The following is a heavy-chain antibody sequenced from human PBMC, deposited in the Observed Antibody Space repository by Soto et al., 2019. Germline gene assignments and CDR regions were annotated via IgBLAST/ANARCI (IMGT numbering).Heavy chain of an antibody. D-gene: IGHD3-9*01. Sequence: SETLSLTCTVSGGSISSYYWSWIRQPPGKGLEWIGYIYYSGSTNYNPSLKSRVTISVDTSKNQFSLKLSSVTAADTAVYYCARSSPNYDILTGYYPSYYYYYYGMDVWGQGTTVTV. J-gene: IGHJ6*02. CDR2: IYYSGST. CDR3: ARSSPNYDILTGYYPSYYYYYYGMDV. V-gene: IGHV4-59*01. CDR1: GGSISSYY.